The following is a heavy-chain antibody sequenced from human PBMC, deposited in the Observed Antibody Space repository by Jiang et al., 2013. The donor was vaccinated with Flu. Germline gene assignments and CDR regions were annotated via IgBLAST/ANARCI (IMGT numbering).Heavy chain of an antibody. D-gene: IGHD3-22*01. CDR3: ARALMGDYDSSGGI. J-gene: IGHJ3*02. CDR1: GFTFSSYG. CDR2: IWYDGSNK. Sequence: GGGVVQPGRSLRLSCAASGFTFSSYGMHWVRQAPGKGLEWVAVIWYDGSNKYYADSVKGRFTISRDNSKNTLYLQMNSLRAEDTAVYYCARALMGDYDSSGGIWGQGTMVTVSS. V-gene: IGHV3-33*01.